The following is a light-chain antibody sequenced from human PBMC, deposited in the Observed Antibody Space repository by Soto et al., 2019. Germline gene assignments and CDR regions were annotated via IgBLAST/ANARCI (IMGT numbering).Light chain of an antibody. V-gene: IGLV2-14*01. Sequence: QSVLTQPASVSGSPGQSITISCTGTSSDVGGYNYVSWYQQHPGKAPKLMIYEVSNRPSGVSDRFSGSKSGDTASLTISGLQAEDEADYYCNSYTSSSTLLFGGGTKLTVL. J-gene: IGLJ3*02. CDR3: NSYTSSSTLL. CDR2: EVS. CDR1: SSDVGGYNY.